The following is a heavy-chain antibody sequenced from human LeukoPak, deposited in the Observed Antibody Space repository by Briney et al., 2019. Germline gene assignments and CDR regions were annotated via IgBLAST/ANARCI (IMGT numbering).Heavy chain of an antibody. Sequence: GGSLRLSCAASGFTFSSYEMNWVRQAPGKGLEWVSYISSSGSTTYYADSVKGRFTISRDNAKKSLYLQMNSLRAEDTAVYYCVRGRDGDYVPLDYWGQGTLVTVSS. CDR1: GFTFSSYE. V-gene: IGHV3-48*03. CDR2: ISSSGSTT. CDR3: VRGRDGDYVPLDY. J-gene: IGHJ4*02. D-gene: IGHD4-17*01.